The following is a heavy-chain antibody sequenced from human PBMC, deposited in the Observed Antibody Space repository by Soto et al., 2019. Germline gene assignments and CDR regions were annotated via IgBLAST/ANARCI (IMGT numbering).Heavy chain of an antibody. Sequence: PGGSLRLSCAASGFTFSSYWMSWVRQAPGKGLEWVANINRDGSERYYVDSVKGRFTISRDNAKNSLYLEMNSLRVEDTAMYYCTSGAVARGSDWSGPWGQGTLVTVSS. CDR1: GFTFSSYW. CDR2: INRDGSER. CDR3: TSGAVARGSDWSGP. D-gene: IGHD6-19*01. J-gene: IGHJ5*02. V-gene: IGHV3-7*01.